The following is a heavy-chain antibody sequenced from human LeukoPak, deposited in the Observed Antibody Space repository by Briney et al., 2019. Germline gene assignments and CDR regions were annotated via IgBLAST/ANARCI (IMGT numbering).Heavy chain of an antibody. D-gene: IGHD3-16*01. CDR3: ARARGDSPRIYYYMDV. V-gene: IGHV4-30-4*01. Sequence: PSETLSLTCSVSGDSISIGDYRWSWIRQSPGKGLEWIGYIYYIGTAYYNPSLRSRVALSADTPKNQFSLKLNSVTVADSAVYFCARARGDSPRIYYYMDVWGKGTTVTVSS. CDR1: GDSISIGDYR. CDR2: IYYIGTA. J-gene: IGHJ6*03.